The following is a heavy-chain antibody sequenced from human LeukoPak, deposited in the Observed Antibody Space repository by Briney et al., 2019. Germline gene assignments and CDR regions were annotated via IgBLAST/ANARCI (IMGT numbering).Heavy chain of an antibody. D-gene: IGHD6-6*01. J-gene: IGHJ4*02. Sequence: SETLSLTCTVSGGSISSYYWSWIRQPPGKGLEWIGYIYYSGSTNYNPSLKSRVTISVDTSKNQFSLKLSSVTAADTAVYYCARDGGGSSSYFAYWGQRTMVADSS. CDR1: GGSISSYY. V-gene: IGHV4-59*01. CDR2: IYYSGST. CDR3: ARDGGGSSSYFAY.